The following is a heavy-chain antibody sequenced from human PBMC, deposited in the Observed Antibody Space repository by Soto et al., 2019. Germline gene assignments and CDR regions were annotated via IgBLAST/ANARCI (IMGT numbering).Heavy chain of an antibody. V-gene: IGHV3-33*01. J-gene: IGHJ4*02. CDR1: GFTFSSHG. Sequence: QVQLVESGGGVVQPGRSLRLSCAASGFTFSSHGMHWVRQAPGKGLEWVAVIWYVGSNRNYADSVKGRFTISRDNSKNTLYLQMNSLRAEDTAVYNCARDRDNGLDYWGQGTLVTVSS. D-gene: IGHD2-8*01. CDR3: ARDRDNGLDY. CDR2: IWYVGSNR.